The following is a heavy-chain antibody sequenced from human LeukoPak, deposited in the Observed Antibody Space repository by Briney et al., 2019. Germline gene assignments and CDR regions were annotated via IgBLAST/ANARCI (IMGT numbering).Heavy chain of an antibody. CDR2: IKQDGSEK. Sequence: GGSLRLSCAASGFTFSSYWMSWVRQAPGKGLEWVANIKQDGSEKYYVDSVKGRFTISRDNSKNTLSLQMNSLRAEDTALYYCAKSPKPVTAALYFDYWGQGALVTVSS. D-gene: IGHD2-21*02. J-gene: IGHJ4*02. CDR1: GFTFSSYW. V-gene: IGHV3-7*03. CDR3: AKSPKPVTAALYFDY.